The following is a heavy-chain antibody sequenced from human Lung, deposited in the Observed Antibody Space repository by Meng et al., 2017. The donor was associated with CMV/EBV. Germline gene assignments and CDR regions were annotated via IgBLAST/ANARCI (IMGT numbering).Heavy chain of an antibody. CDR2: IRTRTNNYAT. Sequence: FTVSVAHMDWVRQPSGRGLEWVGRIRTRTNNYATAYAASVKGRFTFSRDDSKNTAYLQMNSLKTEDTAVYYCTSRLFYGSGGPSFDPWGQGTLVTVSS. V-gene: IGHV3-73*01. D-gene: IGHD3-10*01. J-gene: IGHJ5*02. CDR3: TSRLFYGSGGPSFDP. CDR1: FTVSVAH.